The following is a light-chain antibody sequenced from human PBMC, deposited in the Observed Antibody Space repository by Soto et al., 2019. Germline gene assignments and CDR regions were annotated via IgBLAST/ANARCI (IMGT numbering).Light chain of an antibody. V-gene: IGLV8-61*01. CDR2: GTK. CDR1: SGSVSTSHF. Sequence: QTVVTQAPSFSVSPGGTVTLTCGLSSGSVSTSHFPNWYQQTPGQPPRTLIYGTKTRSSGVPDRFSGSILGIRAALTITGAQADDESDYYCVLYVCSGIWVFGGGTKVTVL. J-gene: IGLJ3*02. CDR3: VLYVCSGIWV.